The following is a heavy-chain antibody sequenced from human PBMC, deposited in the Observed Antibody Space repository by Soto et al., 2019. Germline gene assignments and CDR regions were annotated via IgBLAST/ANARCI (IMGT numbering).Heavy chain of an antibody. D-gene: IGHD2-21*01. CDR2: IDLSDSYT. CDR3: ARPQRSGGGNWFNAFDI. Sequence: PGESLKISCKGPGYSFTSYWISWVRQMPGKGLEWMGRIDLSDSYTNYNPSFQGHVTISADKSISTAYLQWSSLKASDTAMYYCARPQRSGGGNWFNAFDIWGQGTMVTVSS. J-gene: IGHJ3*02. CDR1: GYSFTSYW. V-gene: IGHV5-10-1*01.